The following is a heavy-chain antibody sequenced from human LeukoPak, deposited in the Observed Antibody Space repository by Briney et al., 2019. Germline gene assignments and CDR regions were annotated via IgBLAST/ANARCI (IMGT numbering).Heavy chain of an antibody. Sequence: SETLSLTCIVSGDSIKNNSYYWGWIRQPPGKGLEWIGTIYYTGSTYYNPSLKSRVTTSVDTFKNQFSLKLSSVTAADTAVYYCARDYVVDTTLVAFFDSWGQGILVTVSS. CDR3: ARDYVVDTTLVAFFDS. D-gene: IGHD2-8*02. CDR2: IYYTGST. J-gene: IGHJ4*02. V-gene: IGHV4-39*07. CDR1: GDSIKNNSYY.